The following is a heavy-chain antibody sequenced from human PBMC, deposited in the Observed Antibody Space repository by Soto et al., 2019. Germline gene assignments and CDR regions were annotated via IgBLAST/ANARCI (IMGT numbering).Heavy chain of an antibody. CDR1: GCTFSSYA. V-gene: IGHV3-23*01. D-gene: IGHD3-3*01. CDR2: ISGSGGST. J-gene: IGHJ4*02. Sequence: PGGSLRLSCAASGCTFSSYAMSWVRQAPGKGLEWVSAISGSGGSTYYADSVKGRFTISRDNSKNTLYLQMNSLRAEDTAVYYCAKNVFLVYSPFDYWGQGTLVTVSS. CDR3: AKNVFLVYSPFDY.